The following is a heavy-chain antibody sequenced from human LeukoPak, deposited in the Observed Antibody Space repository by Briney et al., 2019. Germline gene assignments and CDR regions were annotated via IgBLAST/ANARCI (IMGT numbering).Heavy chain of an antibody. CDR2: ISSSSSYI. Sequence: GGSLRLSCAVSGFAFGSEAMNWVRQAPGKGLEWVSSISSSSSYIYYADSVKGRFTISRDNAKNSLYLQMNSLRAEDTAVYYCARDRLYSSRQSFEHWGQGTLVTVSS. J-gene: IGHJ4*02. V-gene: IGHV3-21*01. D-gene: IGHD6-13*01. CDR3: ARDRLYSSRQSFEH. CDR1: GFAFGSEA.